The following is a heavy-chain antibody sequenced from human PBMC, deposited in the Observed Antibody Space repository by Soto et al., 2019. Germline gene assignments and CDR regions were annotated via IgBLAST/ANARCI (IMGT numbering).Heavy chain of an antibody. CDR2: VYYTGST. J-gene: IGHJ5*02. V-gene: IGHV4-30-4*01. CDR1: GASIKSTDYY. Sequence: SETLSLTCTVSGASIKSTDYYWSWIRQAPGKGLEWIGYVYYTGSTYYNPSLVSRLTISVDTSKNQFSLKLTSVTAAETAVYYCVRTAREGAVAPHWFDRWGQGTQVTVSS. D-gene: IGHD2-21*02. CDR3: VRTAREGAVAPHWFDR.